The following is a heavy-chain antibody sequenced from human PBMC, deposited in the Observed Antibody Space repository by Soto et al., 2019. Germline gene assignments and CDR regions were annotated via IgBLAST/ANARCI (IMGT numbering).Heavy chain of an antibody. J-gene: IGHJ4*02. CDR1: GFTVSRNY. D-gene: IGHD4-4*01. CDR2: IYSGGST. Sequence: EVQLEESGGGLVQPGGSLRLSCVVSGFTVSRNYMSWVRQPPGKGLEWVSVIYSGGSTYSADSVKGRFTISRHNSKNTLSLQMNSLSAEDTAVYYCAGGGNPNYYWGQGTLVTVSS. V-gene: IGHV3-53*04. CDR3: AGGGNPNYY.